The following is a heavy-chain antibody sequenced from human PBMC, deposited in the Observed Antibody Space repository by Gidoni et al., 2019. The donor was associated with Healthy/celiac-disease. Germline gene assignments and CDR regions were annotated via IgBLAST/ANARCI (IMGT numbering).Heavy chain of an antibody. V-gene: IGHV3-21*01. CDR1: GFTFSSYS. CDR2: ISSSSSYI. CDR3: ARDLTPVTTGSYAS. J-gene: IGHJ5*02. Sequence: EVQLVESGGGLVKPGGSLRLSCAASGFTFSSYSMNWVRQAPGKGLEWVSSISSSSSYIYYADSVKGRFTISRDNAKNSLYLQMNSLRAEDTAVYYCARDLTPVTTGSYASWGQGTLVTVSS. D-gene: IGHD4-17*01.